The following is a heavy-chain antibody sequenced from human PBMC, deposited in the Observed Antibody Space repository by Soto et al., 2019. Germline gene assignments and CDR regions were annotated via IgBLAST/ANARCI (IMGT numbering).Heavy chain of an antibody. D-gene: IGHD3-10*01. CDR1: SGSISSSNW. CDR3: ASMPITMVRGVIIRPYYFDY. J-gene: IGHJ4*02. Sequence: SETLSLTCAVSSGSISSSNWWSWVRQPPGKGLEWIGEIYHSGSTNYNPSLKSRVTISVDKSKNQFSLKLSSVTAADTAVYYCASMPITMVRGVIIRPYYFDYWGQGTLVTVSS. V-gene: IGHV4-4*02. CDR2: IYHSGST.